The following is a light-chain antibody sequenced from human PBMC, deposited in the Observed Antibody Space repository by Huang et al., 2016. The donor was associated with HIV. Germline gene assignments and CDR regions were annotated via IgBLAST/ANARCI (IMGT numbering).Light chain of an antibody. CDR1: QSVLYSSNNKNY. CDR2: WAS. CDR3: QQYYSTPPT. J-gene: IGKJ4*01. Sequence: DIVMTQSPDSLAVSLGERATINCKSSQSVLYSSNNKNYLAWYQQKPGQPHKLLIYWASTRESGVPDRFSGSGSGTDFTLTISSLQAEYVAVYYCQQYYSTPPTFGGGTKVEIK. V-gene: IGKV4-1*01.